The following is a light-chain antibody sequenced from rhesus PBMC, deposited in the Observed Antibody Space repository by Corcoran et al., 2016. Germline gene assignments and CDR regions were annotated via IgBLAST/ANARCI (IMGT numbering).Light chain of an antibody. Sequence: DIQMTQSPSSLSASAGDTVTITCRASQDISSWLAWYQQKPGKAPKLLIYTASSLERGVPSRFSGSGSGTEFTLTISSLQSGDSASYYCQQYKRRWTFGQGTKVEIK. J-gene: IGKJ1*01. V-gene: IGKV1-21*01. CDR1: QDISSW. CDR3: QQYKRRWT. CDR2: TAS.